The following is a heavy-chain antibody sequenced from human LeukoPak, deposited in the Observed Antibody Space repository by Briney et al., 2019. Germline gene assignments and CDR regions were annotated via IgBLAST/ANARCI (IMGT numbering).Heavy chain of an antibody. CDR1: GYTFTSYF. CDR2: INTSGGST. D-gene: IGHD1-26*01. V-gene: IGHV1-46*01. Sequence: ASVTVSRQASGYTFTSYFIHWVRQAPGQGLEWMGIINTSGGSTIYAQQFQGRVTMTRDTSTSTVYMELSSLRSEDTAVYYCARATSYRANDHWGQGTLVTVSS. J-gene: IGHJ4*02. CDR3: ARATSYRANDH.